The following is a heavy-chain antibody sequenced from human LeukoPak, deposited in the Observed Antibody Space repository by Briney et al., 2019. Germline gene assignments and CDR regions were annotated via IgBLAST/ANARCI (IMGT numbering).Heavy chain of an antibody. Sequence: SETLSLTCTVSGGSISSYYWSWIRQPPGKGLEWIGYIYHSGSTYYNPSLKSRVTISVDRSKNQFSLKLSSVTAADTAVYYCARAAPLTTVVKGPYYFDYWGQGTLVTVSS. V-gene: IGHV4-59*12. D-gene: IGHD4-23*01. CDR3: ARAAPLTTVVKGPYYFDY. J-gene: IGHJ4*02. CDR2: IYHSGST. CDR1: GGSISSYY.